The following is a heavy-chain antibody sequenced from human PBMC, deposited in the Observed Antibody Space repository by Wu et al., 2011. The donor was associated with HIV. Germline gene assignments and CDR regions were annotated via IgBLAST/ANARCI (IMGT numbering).Heavy chain of an antibody. D-gene: IGHD4-23*01. Sequence: QVQLVQSGAEVKKPGSSVKVSCKASGATFSSYAINWVRQAPGQGLEWMGGIIPIFGTANYAQMFQGRVTITADKSTMTAYLELSGLTSEDTAVYYCVRDLGGNEEYWGQGTLVTVSS. CDR3: VRDLGGNEEY. CDR2: IIPIFGTA. V-gene: IGHV1-69*14. J-gene: IGHJ4*02. CDR1: GATFSSYA.